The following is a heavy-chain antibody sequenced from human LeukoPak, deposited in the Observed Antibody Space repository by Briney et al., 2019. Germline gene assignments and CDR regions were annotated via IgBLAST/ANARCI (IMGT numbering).Heavy chain of an antibody. J-gene: IGHJ4*02. CDR1: GGSISTYY. CDR3: ARVPGDCSGGSCYSLTYYFDY. V-gene: IGHV4-59*01. D-gene: IGHD2-15*01. CDR2: VYYSGST. Sequence: PSETLSLTCTVSGGSISTYYWSWLRQPPGKGLEWIGYVYYSGSTYYNPSLKSRVTISVDTSKNQFSLKLSSVTAADTAVYYCARVPGDCSGGSCYSLTYYFDYWGQGTLVTVSS.